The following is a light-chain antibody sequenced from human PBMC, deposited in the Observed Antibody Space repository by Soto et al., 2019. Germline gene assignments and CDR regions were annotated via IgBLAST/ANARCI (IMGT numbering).Light chain of an antibody. J-gene: IGKJ4*01. Sequence: DIQMTQSPSSVSASVGDRVTISCRASQNNGSRLAWYQQRPGKAPKLLVYGASSLQSGVPLRFGGSGYGTDFTLTISSLQPEDFATYYCQQGYSFPLTFGGGTKIEIK. V-gene: IGKV1-12*01. CDR3: QQGYSFPLT. CDR1: QNNGSR. CDR2: GAS.